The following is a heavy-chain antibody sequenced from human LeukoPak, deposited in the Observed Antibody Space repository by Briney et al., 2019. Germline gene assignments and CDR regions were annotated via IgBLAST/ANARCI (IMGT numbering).Heavy chain of an antibody. Sequence: GGSLKLSCEASGFTFSSYAISWVRQAPGKGLEWVSAISGSGGSTYYADSVKGRFTISRDNSKNTLYLQMNSLRAEDTAVYYCAKGFTTAAGTVPFDYWGQGTLVTVSS. J-gene: IGHJ4*02. V-gene: IGHV3-23*01. CDR1: GFTFSSYA. D-gene: IGHD6-13*01. CDR3: AKGFTTAAGTVPFDY. CDR2: ISGSGGST.